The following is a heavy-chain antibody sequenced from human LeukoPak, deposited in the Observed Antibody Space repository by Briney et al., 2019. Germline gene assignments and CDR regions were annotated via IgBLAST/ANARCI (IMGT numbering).Heavy chain of an antibody. D-gene: IGHD6-19*01. J-gene: IGHJ3*02. CDR3: AKLGHSDGWYLGAFDI. CDR2: TSYSRTT. CDR1: GGSITGHY. V-gene: IGHV4-59*08. Sequence: SETLSLTCAVSGGSITGHYWNWIRQPPGMRLEWIGYTSYSRTTIYNSYFKGRATMSIDTSKNQLYLNLTSVTATDTAVYCCAKLGHSDGWYLGAFDIWGQGTTVIVSS.